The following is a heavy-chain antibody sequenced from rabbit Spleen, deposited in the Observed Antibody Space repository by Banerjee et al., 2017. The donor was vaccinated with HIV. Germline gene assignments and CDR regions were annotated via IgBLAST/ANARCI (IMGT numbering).Heavy chain of an antibody. CDR1: RFDFNSGG. CDR3: VRDQAGDADYGPYYLNL. CDR2: IDPVFGST. D-gene: IGHD2-1*01. Sequence: QEHLVESGGGLVQPGGSLTLSCKASRFDFNSGGVSWVRQAPGKGLEWIGYIDPVFGSTYYATWVNGRFTISSHNAQNTVDLQMNSLTAADTATYFCVRDQAGDADYGPYYLNLWGQGTLVTVS. V-gene: IGHV1S47*01. J-gene: IGHJ4*01.